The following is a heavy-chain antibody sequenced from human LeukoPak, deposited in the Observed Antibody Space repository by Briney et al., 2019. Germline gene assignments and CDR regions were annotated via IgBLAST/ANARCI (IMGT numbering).Heavy chain of an antibody. V-gene: IGHV1-58*02. CDR1: GFTFTSSA. CDR2: IVVGSGNT. CDR3: AAGRAYYNDSSGYQAVDAFDI. D-gene: IGHD3-22*01. J-gene: IGHJ3*02. Sequence: GASVKVSCKASGFTFTSSAMQWVRQARGQRLEWIGWIVVGSGNTNYAQKFQERVTITRDMSTSTAYMELSSLRSEDTAVYYCAAGRAYYNDSSGYQAVDAFDIWGQGTMVTVSS.